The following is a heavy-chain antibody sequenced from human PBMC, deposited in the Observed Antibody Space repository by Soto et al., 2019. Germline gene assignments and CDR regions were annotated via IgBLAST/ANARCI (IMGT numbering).Heavy chain of an antibody. V-gene: IGHV4-59*08. Sequence: LSLTCTVSGGSIRSSYWSWIRQPPGKGLEWIGYISDSGSTNYNPSLKSRVTISVDTSKNQFSLKLSSVTAADTAVYYCARQGIATAGTSLDYWGQGTLVTVSS. D-gene: IGHD6-13*01. CDR1: GGSIRSSY. CDR2: ISDSGST. CDR3: ARQGIATAGTSLDY. J-gene: IGHJ4*02.